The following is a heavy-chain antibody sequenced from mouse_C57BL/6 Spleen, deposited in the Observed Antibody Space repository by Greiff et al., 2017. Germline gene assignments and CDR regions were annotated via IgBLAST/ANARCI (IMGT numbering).Heavy chain of an antibody. Sequence: EVKLMESGGGLVQPGGSLSLSCAASGFTFTDYYMSWVRQPPGTALEWLGFIRNKANGYTTEYSASVKGRFTISRDNSQSILYLQMNALRAEDSATYYCARFYDYGYAMDYWGQGTSVTVSS. V-gene: IGHV7-3*01. D-gene: IGHD2-4*01. CDR3: ARFYDYGYAMDY. CDR2: IRNKANGYTT. CDR1: GFTFTDYY. J-gene: IGHJ4*01.